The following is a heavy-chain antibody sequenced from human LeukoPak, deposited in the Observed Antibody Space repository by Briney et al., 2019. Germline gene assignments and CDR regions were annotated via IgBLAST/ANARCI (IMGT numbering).Heavy chain of an antibody. CDR3: ARVLYSSGWQMIYYYYYMDV. CDR2: MNPNSGNT. CDR1: GGTLSSYT. J-gene: IGHJ6*03. D-gene: IGHD6-19*01. V-gene: IGHV1-8*02. Sequence: GASVKVSCKASGGTLSSYTITWVRQATGQGLEWMGWMNPNSGNTGYAQKFQGRVTMTRNTSISTAYMELSSLRSKDTAVYYCARVLYSSGWQMIYYYYYMDVWGKGTTVTISS.